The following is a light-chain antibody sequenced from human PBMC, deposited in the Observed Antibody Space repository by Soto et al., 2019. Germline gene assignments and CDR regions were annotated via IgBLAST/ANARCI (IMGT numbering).Light chain of an antibody. V-gene: IGKV2-28*01. CDR3: MQARQTPPIT. Sequence: DIVMTQSPLSLPVTPGEPASISCRSSQSLLHSNGYNYLDWYLQKPGQSPQLLIYLGSNRASGVPDRFSGSGSGTDFTLNISRVEAEDVGVHYCMQARQTPPITFGQGTRLEIK. CDR2: LGS. J-gene: IGKJ5*01. CDR1: QSLLHSNGYNY.